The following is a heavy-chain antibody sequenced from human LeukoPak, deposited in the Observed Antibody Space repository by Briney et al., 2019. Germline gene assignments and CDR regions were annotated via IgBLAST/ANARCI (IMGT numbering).Heavy chain of an antibody. CDR2: IGPTGHDI. J-gene: IGHJ4*02. Sequence: GGSLRLSCAASGFTFDTYALTWVRQAPGRGLEWVTVIGPTGHDIHYADSVKGRFTISRDNSQNTLYLQMNSLRAEDTAVYYCAKYCGSDCFRNFDCWGQGTLVSVSS. CDR3: AKYCGSDCFRNFDC. V-gene: IGHV3-23*01. D-gene: IGHD2-21*02. CDR1: GFTFDTYA.